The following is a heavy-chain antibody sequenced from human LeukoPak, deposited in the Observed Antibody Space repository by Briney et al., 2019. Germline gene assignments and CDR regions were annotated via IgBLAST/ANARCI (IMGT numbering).Heavy chain of an antibody. D-gene: IGHD2-15*01. CDR2: ISSSSSYI. Sequence: GGSLRLSCAASGFTFSSYSMNWVRQAPGKGLEWVSSISSSSSYIYYADSVKGRFTISRDNSKNTLYLQMNSLRAEDTAVYYCAKDPVSLVAARGSFDYWGQGTLVTVSS. V-gene: IGHV3-21*04. CDR1: GFTFSSYS. J-gene: IGHJ4*02. CDR3: AKDPVSLVAARGSFDY.